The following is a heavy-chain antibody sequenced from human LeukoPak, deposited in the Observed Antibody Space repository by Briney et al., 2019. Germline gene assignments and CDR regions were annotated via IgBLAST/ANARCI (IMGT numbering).Heavy chain of an antibody. CDR1: GFTFSSYS. J-gene: IGHJ4*02. Sequence: GGSLRLSCAASGFTFSSYSMNWARQAPGKGLEWVSYISSSSSTIYYADSVKGRFTISRDNAKNSLYLQMNSLRAEDTAVYYCAKDFVVVPARYFDCGGQGTLVTASS. CDR3: AKDFVVVPARYFDC. CDR2: ISSSSSTI. D-gene: IGHD2-2*01. V-gene: IGHV3-48*01.